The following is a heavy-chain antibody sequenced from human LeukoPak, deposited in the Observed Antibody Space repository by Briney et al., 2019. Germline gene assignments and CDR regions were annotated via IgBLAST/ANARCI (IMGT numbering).Heavy chain of an antibody. Sequence: PSETLSLTCTVSGTSLSPFHWTWFRQSAGQRLEWIGLIYFTGTATLNPSLRSRVAMSVDLAKNQLFLKLASMTAADTAMYYCARKDGDYWGQGTLVSVSS. J-gene: IGHJ4*02. V-gene: IGHV4-4*07. CDR3: ARKDGDY. CDR1: GTSLSPFH. CDR2: IYFTGTA.